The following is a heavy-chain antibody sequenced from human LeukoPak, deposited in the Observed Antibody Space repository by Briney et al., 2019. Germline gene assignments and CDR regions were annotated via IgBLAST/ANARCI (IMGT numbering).Heavy chain of an antibody. CDR2: IYYSGST. Sequence: PSETLSLTCTVSGGSISSSSYYWGWIRQPPGKGLEWIGSIYYSGSTYYNPSLKSRVTISVDTSKNQFSLKLSSVTAADTAVYYCARAATVPTSFDYWGQGTLVTVSS. CDR3: ARAATVPTSFDY. D-gene: IGHD2/OR15-2a*01. V-gene: IGHV4-39*01. J-gene: IGHJ4*02. CDR1: GGSISSSSYY.